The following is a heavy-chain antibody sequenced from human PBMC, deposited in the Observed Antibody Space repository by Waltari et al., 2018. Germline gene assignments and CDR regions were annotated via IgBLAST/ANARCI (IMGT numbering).Heavy chain of an antibody. CDR3: ARDLRRFGSTASNY. Sequence: QVQLVQTWAAVTKPGAAVKVSCNVCGFTSTAQYTNWGRQAPGPGLEWMGWINPNSGGTNYAQRFQGRVTMTRDTSISTAYMELSRLRSDDTAVYYCARDLRRFGSTASNYWGQGTLVTVSS. CDR2: INPNSGGT. V-gene: IGHV1-2*02. D-gene: IGHD5-18*01. J-gene: IGHJ4*02. CDR1: GFTSTAQY.